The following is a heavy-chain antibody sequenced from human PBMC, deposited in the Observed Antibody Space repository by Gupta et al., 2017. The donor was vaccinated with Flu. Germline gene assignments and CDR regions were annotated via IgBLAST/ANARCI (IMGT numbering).Heavy chain of an antibody. Sequence: EVQLLESGGGLVQPGGSLGLSCTASGFNFIRSALSWVRQAPGKGLEWVSTIDSGGGGTFYADSVKGRFTISRDNSKTTLFLQMNSLRAADTALYYCVKLTDGYNRDWDYYGMDVWGQGTTVTVSS. V-gene: IGHV3-23*01. CDR3: VKLTDGYNRDWDYYGMDV. J-gene: IGHJ6*02. CDR1: GFNFIRSA. CDR2: IDSGGGGT. D-gene: IGHD5-24*01.